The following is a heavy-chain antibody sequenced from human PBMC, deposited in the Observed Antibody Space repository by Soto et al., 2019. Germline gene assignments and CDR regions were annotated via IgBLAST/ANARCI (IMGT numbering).Heavy chain of an antibody. CDR2: IYWNDDK. CDR3: ALYYYDSSGYYYHSQYFQH. J-gene: IGHJ1*01. V-gene: IGHV2-5*01. CDR1: GFSLSTSGVG. Sequence: QITLKESGPTLVKPTQTLTLTCTFSGFSLSTSGVGVGWIRQPPGKALEWLALIYWNDDKRYSPSLKSMLTITKDTSKNQVVLTMTNMDPVDTATYYCALYYYDSSGYYYHSQYFQHWGQGTLVTVSS. D-gene: IGHD3-22*01.